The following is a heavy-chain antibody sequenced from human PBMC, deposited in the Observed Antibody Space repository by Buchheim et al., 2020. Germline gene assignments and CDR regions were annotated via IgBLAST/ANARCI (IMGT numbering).Heavy chain of an antibody. CDR1: GFTFSNAW. Sequence: EVQLVESGGGLVKPGGSLRLSCAASGFTFSNAWMSWVRQAPGKGLEWVGRIKSKTDGGTTDYAAPVKGRFTISRDDSKNTLYLQMNSLKTEDTAVYYCTTGAEGYSSGWYGGPPQTDYWGQGTL. CDR2: IKSKTDGGTT. CDR3: TTGAEGYSSGWYGGPPQTDY. V-gene: IGHV3-15*01. D-gene: IGHD6-19*01. J-gene: IGHJ4*02.